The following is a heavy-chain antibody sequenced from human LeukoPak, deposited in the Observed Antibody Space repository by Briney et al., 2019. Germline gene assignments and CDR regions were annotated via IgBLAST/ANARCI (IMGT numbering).Heavy chain of an antibody. J-gene: IGHJ4*02. CDR2: IYHSGST. Sequence: PSETLSLTCAVSGGSISSNNWWNWVRQPPGKGLEWIGEIYHSGSTNYNPSLKSRVTISVDTSKSQFSLNLNSVTAADAAIYYCARVRAAAVPYYFDFWGQGTLVTVSS. V-gene: IGHV4-4*02. CDR3: ARVRAAAVPYYFDF. CDR1: GGSISSNNW. D-gene: IGHD6-13*01.